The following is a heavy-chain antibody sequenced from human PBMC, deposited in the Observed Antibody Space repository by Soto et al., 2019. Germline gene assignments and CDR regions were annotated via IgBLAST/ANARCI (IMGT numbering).Heavy chain of an antibody. D-gene: IGHD3-22*01. CDR3: ARDRPTYYYDSSGYTGYFDY. V-gene: IGHV3-21*01. Sequence: GGSLRLSCAASGFTFSSYSMNWVRQAPGKGLEWVSSISSSSSYIYYADSVKGRFTISRDNAKNSLYLQMNSLRAEDTAVYYCARDRPTYYYDSSGYTGYFDYWGQGTLLTVSS. CDR2: ISSSSSYI. CDR1: GFTFSSYS. J-gene: IGHJ4*02.